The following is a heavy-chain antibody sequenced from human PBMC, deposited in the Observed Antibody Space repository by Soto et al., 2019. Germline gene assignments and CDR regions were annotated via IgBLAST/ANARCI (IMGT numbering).Heavy chain of an antibody. J-gene: IGHJ5*02. Sequence: QVQLQESGPGLVKPSETLSLTCTVSGGSISSYYWSWIRQPPGKGLEWIGYIYYSGSTNYNPSLKSRVTISVDTSKNQFSLKLSSVTAADTAVYYCARGGDWDYGDYVGWFDPWGQGTLVTVSS. D-gene: IGHD4-17*01. CDR2: IYYSGST. CDR3: ARGGDWDYGDYVGWFDP. CDR1: GGSISSYY. V-gene: IGHV4-59*01.